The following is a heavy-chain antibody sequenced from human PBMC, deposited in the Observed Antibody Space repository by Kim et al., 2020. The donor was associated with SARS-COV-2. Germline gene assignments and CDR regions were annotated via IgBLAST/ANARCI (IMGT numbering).Heavy chain of an antibody. D-gene: IGHD2-15*01. Sequence: ASVKVSCKASGYTFTSYAMHWVRQAPGQRLEWMGWINAGNGNTKYSQKFQGRVTITRDTSASTAYMELSSLRSEDTAVYYCAISVGYCSCGSCYSPLYYWGQGSQVTVS. CDR3: AISVGYCSCGSCYSPLYY. CDR1: GYTFTSYA. CDR2: INAGNGNT. J-gene: IGHJ4*02. V-gene: IGHV1-3*01.